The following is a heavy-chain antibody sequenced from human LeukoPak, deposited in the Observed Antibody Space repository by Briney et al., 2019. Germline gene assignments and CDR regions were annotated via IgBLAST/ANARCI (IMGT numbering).Heavy chain of an antibody. CDR1: GGSISTSSYY. J-gene: IGHJ5*02. Sequence: SETLSLTCTVSGGSISTSSYYWGWIRQPPGKGLEWIGSIYYSGSTYYNPSLKSRVTISVDTSKNQFSLKLSSVTAADTAVYYCARARCGGDCYPNWFDPWGQGTLVTVSS. CDR2: IYYSGST. V-gene: IGHV4-39*01. D-gene: IGHD2-21*02. CDR3: ARARCGGDCYPNWFDP.